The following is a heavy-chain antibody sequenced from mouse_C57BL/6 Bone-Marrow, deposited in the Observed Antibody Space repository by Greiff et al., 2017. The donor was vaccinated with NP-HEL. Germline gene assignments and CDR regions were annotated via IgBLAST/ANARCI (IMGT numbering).Heavy chain of an antibody. V-gene: IGHV5-4*01. Sequence: EVQLVESGGGLVKPGGSLKLSCAASGFTFSSYAMSWVRQTPEKRLEWVATISDGGSYTYYPDNVKGRFTISRDNAKNNLYLQMSHLKSEDTAMYYCASDYYVSSCYYYAMYYWGQGTSVTVSS. CDR3: ASDYYVSSCYYYAMYY. D-gene: IGHD1-1*01. J-gene: IGHJ4*01. CDR2: ISDGGSYT. CDR1: GFTFSSYA.